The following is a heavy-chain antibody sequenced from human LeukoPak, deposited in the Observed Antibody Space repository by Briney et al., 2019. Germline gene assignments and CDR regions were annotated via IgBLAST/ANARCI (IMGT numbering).Heavy chain of an antibody. J-gene: IGHJ4*02. V-gene: IGHV5-51*01. D-gene: IGHD1-26*01. Sequence: GESLKISCKGSGYSFTSYWFGWVRQMPGKGLEWMGIIYPGDSDTRYSPSFQGQVTISADKSINTAYLQWSSLEASDTAMYYCARWDSGSYSDYWGQGTLVTVSS. CDR1: GYSFTSYW. CDR3: ARWDSGSYSDY. CDR2: IYPGDSDT.